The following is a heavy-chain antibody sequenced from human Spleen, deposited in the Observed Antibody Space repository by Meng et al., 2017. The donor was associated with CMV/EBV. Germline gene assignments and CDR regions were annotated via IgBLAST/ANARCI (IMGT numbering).Heavy chain of an antibody. V-gene: IGHV3-53*01. J-gene: IGHJ4*02. D-gene: IGHD3-9*01. CDR1: GLAVSSNY. Sequence: GGSLRLSCAASGLAVSSNYMSWVRQAPGKGLEWVSIIYSNDNTYYAGSVKDRFTISRDTSRNTLFLQLNSLRADDTAVYYCARDLSLSRPAYYDILTGYSFDSWGQGTLVTVSS. CDR2: IYSNDNT. CDR3: ARDLSLSRPAYYDILTGYSFDS.